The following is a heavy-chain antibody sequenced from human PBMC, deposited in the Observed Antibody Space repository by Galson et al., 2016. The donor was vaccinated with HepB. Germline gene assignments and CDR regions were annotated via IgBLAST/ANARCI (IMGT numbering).Heavy chain of an antibody. J-gene: IGHJ5*02. Sequence: SLRLSCAASGFTFSSSAVIWVRQAPGKGLQWVSAISGGGDSTFYADSVKGRFTISRDNSKNALYLQMNSLRAEDTALYYCADRRADSSVAWGQGTLVTVAS. CDR2: ISGGGDST. CDR1: GFTFSSSA. CDR3: ADRRADSSVA. V-gene: IGHV3-23*01. D-gene: IGHD2-15*01.